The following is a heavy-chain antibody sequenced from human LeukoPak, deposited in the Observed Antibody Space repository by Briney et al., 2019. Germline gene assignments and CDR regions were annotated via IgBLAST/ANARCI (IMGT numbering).Heavy chain of an antibody. D-gene: IGHD3-3*02. J-gene: IGHJ4*02. V-gene: IGHV3-20*04. CDR2: INYNGAIT. Sequence: GGSLRLSCATSGFTFVDYGLSCVRRAPGKGLEWLCAINYNGAITDYADSVKGRFTISRDNAKNSPYLRMDSLRAEDTALYYCARDRLGPSFSVSHFDLWGQGTLVTVSS. CDR1: GFTFVDYG. CDR3: ARDRLGPSFSVSHFDL.